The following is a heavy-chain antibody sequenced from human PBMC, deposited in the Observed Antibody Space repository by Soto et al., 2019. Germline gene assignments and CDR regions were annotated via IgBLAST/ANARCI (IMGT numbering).Heavy chain of an antibody. CDR1: GFTFGDYA. J-gene: IGHJ6*02. CDR3: TRDQQIQLFGGKDYYSYGMDV. Sequence: GGSLRLSCTASGFTFGDYAMSWFRRAPGKGLEWVGFIRSKAYGGTTEYAASVKGRFTISRDDSKSIAYLQMNSLKTEDTAVYYCTRDQQIQLFGGKDYYSYGMDVWGQGTTVTVSS. D-gene: IGHD5-18*01. CDR2: IRSKAYGGTT. V-gene: IGHV3-49*03.